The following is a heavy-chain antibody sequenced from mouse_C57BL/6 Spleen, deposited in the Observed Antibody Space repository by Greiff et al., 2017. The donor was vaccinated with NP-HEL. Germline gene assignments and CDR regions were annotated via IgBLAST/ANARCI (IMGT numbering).Heavy chain of an antibody. J-gene: IGHJ2*01. CDR3: ARYATTGDY. CDR2: IDPSDSYT. CDR1: GYTFTSYW. Sequence: QVQLQQPGAELVMPGASVKLSCKASGYTFTSYWMHWVKQRPGQGLEWIGEIDPSDSYTNYNQKFKGKSTLTVDKSSSAAYMQLSSLTSEDSAVYYCARYATTGDYWGQGTTLTVSS. V-gene: IGHV1-69*01. D-gene: IGHD1-1*01.